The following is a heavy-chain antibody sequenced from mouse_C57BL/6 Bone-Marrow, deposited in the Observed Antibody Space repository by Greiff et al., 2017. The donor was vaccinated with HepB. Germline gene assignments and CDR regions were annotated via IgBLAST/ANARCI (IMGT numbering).Heavy chain of an antibody. Sequence: QVQLQQPGAELVKPGASVKLSCKASGYTFTSYWMQWVKQRPGQGLEWIGEIDPSDSYTNYNQKFKGKATLTVDTSSSTAYMQLSSLTSEDSAVYYCAGRDYGYDVGDYWGQGTLVTVSA. D-gene: IGHD2-2*01. V-gene: IGHV1-50*01. CDR3: AGRDYGYDVGDY. CDR1: GYTFTSYW. CDR2: IDPSDSYT. J-gene: IGHJ3*01.